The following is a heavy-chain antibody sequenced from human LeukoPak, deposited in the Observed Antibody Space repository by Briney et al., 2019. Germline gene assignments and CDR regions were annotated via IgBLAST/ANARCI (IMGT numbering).Heavy chain of an antibody. CDR2: SRNKANSYTT. D-gene: IGHD3-10*01. CDR3: ARAYSGSGSFDYFEY. Sequence: PGGSLRLSCAASGFTFSDHYMDWVRQAPGKGLEWVGRSRNKANSYTTEYAASVRGRFTISRDDSKKTLYLQMNSLKTEDTAVYYCARAYSGSGSFDYFEYWGQGTLVTVSS. CDR1: GFTFSDHY. V-gene: IGHV3-72*01. J-gene: IGHJ4*02.